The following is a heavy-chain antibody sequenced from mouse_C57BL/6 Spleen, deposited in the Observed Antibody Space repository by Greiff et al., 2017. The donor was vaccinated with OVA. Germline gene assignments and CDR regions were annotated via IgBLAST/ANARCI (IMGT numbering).Heavy chain of an antibody. Sequence: QVHVKQPGAELVLPGASVKLSCKASGYTFTSYWMHWVKQRPGQGLEWIGEIDPSDSYTNSNQKFKGKSTLTVDKSSSTAYMQLSSLTSEDSAVYYCARGETAQATFAYWGQGTLVTVSA. CDR3: ARGETAQATFAY. D-gene: IGHD3-2*02. CDR2: IDPSDSYT. CDR1: GYTFTSYW. J-gene: IGHJ3*01. V-gene: IGHV1-69*01.